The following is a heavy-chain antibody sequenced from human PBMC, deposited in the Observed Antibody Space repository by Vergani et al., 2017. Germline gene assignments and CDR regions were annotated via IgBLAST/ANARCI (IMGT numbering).Heavy chain of an antibody. J-gene: IGHJ6*03. Sequence: QVQLVQSGAEMKKPGASVNVSCKTSGYSFNSYGINWVRKAPGQVLEWLGWINGYDGKTKYVEKLQCRITVTSDTSTNSAYMELRGLRSDDTAVYYCAIVGSIAAPSYLYYFYMDVWVKGTSVTVSS. V-gene: IGHV1-18*01. CDR1: GYSFNSYG. D-gene: IGHD6-6*01. CDR2: INGYDGKT. CDR3: AIVGSIAAPSYLYYFYMDV.